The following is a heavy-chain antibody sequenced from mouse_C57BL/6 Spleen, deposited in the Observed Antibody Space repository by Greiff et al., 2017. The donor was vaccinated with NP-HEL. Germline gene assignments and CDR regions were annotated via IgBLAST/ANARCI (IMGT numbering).Heavy chain of an antibody. V-gene: IGHV1-80*01. CDR1: GYAFSSYW. CDR2: IYPGDGDT. J-gene: IGHJ4*01. CDR3: ARSPWGDYAMDY. Sequence: QVQLQQSGAELVKPGASVKISCKASGYAFSSYWMNWVKQRPGKGLEWIGQIYPGDGDTNYNGKFKGKATLTADKSSSTAYMQLSSLTSEDSAVYFCARSPWGDYAMDYWGQGTSVTVSS.